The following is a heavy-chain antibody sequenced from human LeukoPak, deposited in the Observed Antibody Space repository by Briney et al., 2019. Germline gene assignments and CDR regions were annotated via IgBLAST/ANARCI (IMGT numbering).Heavy chain of an antibody. D-gene: IGHD5-24*01. J-gene: IGHJ3*01. CDR2: IYYSGST. V-gene: IGHV4-59*01. Sequence: SETLSLTCTVSGYSISSYYLSWIRQPPRKGLEWIGYIYYSGSTNYNPSLKSRVTISVDPSKNQFSLKLSSVTAADTAVYYCARALDGYRYAFDFWGQGTMVTVSS. CDR1: GYSISSYY. CDR3: ARALDGYRYAFDF.